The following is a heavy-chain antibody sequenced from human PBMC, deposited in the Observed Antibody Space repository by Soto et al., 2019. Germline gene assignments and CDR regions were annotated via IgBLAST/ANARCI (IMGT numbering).Heavy chain of an antibody. Sequence: EVQLVESGGDLVQPGRSLRLSCTASGFTLGDYAMSWFRQPPGKGLEWVSFIRSKAYGGTTEYAASVKGRFTISRDDSKSIAYLQMNSLKTEDTAVYYRTRFVLGTAGVSDYWGQGTLVTVSS. J-gene: IGHJ4*02. V-gene: IGHV3-49*03. D-gene: IGHD2-8*01. CDR1: GFTLGDYA. CDR3: TRFVLGTAGVSDY. CDR2: IRSKAYGGTT.